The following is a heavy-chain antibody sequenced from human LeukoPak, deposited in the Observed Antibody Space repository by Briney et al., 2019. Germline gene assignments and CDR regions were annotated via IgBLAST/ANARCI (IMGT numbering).Heavy chain of an antibody. CDR2: INHSGST. CDR1: GGSFSGYY. Sequence: SETLSLTCAVYGGSFSGYYWSWIRQPPGKGLEWIGEINHSGSTNYNPSLKSRVTISVDTSKNQFSLKLGSVTAADTAVYYCVVRYFDWPLFTDYWGQGTLVTVSS. D-gene: IGHD3-9*01. J-gene: IGHJ4*02. CDR3: VVRYFDWPLFTDY. V-gene: IGHV4-34*01.